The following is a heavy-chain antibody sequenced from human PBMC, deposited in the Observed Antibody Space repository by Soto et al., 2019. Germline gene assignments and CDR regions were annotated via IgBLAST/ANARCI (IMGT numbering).Heavy chain of an antibody. CDR2: ISGSGGST. V-gene: IGHV3-23*01. CDR3: AKRYCSSTSCYRYYYYMDV. Sequence: GGSLRLSCAASGFTFSSYAMSWVRQAPGKGLEWVSAISGSGGSTYYADSVRGRFTISRDNSKNTLYLQMNSLRAEDTAVYYCAKRYCSSTSCYRYYYYMDVWGKGTTVTVSS. D-gene: IGHD2-2*02. J-gene: IGHJ6*03. CDR1: GFTFSSYA.